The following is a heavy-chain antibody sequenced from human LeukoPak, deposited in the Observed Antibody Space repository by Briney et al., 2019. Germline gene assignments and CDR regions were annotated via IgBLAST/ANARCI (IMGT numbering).Heavy chain of an antibody. Sequence: TPSETLSLTCTVSGGSISSYYWSWIRQPPGKGLEWIGYIYYSGSTNYNPSLKSRVTISVDTSKNQFSLKLSSVTAADTAVYYCARDKEYCGGDCSYWYFDLWGRGTAVTVSS. J-gene: IGHJ2*01. CDR3: ARDKEYCGGDCSYWYFDL. CDR1: GGSISSYY. CDR2: IYYSGST. V-gene: IGHV4-59*12. D-gene: IGHD2-21*02.